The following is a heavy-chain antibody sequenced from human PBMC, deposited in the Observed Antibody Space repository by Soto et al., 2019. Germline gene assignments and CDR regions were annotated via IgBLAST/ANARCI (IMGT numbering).Heavy chain of an antibody. D-gene: IGHD5-12*01. J-gene: IGHJ4*02. CDR3: SRAISGYVT. CDR1: GINYNTYA. Sequence: QVQLVQSGAEMKKPGASVKLSCKTSGINYNTYAIHWVSQAPGQGLEWMGWINEGKGDTRYSQNFQGRVTITRDTSASTVYMALDSLNSEDTGVYYCSRAISGYVTWGQGTLVTVSS. V-gene: IGHV1-3*01. CDR2: INEGKGDT.